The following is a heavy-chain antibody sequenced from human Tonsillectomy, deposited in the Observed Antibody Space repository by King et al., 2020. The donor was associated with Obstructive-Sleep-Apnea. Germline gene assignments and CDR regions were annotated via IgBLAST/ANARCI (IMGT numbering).Heavy chain of an antibody. V-gene: IGHV3-23*04. CDR1: GFTFSNYA. CDR2: ISGSGGST. CDR3: AKPYYDFWSGYSESWFNL. Sequence: VQLVESGRGLVQPGGSLRLSCAASGFTFSNYAMYWVRQAPGKGLEWVSSISGSGGSTNYADSVKGRFTMSRDSSKNTLYLQMNSLRAEDTAVYYCAKPYYDFWSGYSESWFNLWGQGTLVAVSS. D-gene: IGHD3-3*01. J-gene: IGHJ5*02.